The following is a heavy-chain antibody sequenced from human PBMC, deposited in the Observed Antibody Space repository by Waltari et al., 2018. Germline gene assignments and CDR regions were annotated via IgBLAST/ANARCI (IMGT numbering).Heavy chain of an antibody. CDR2: IHSIGCT. CDR3: ARGRSTGPPFYFDY. Sequence: QVQLQESRPGLVRPSETLSLPCTVSGDPITNYYWTCIRQPAGKGLECIGRIHSIGCTNYNPPLKSRVTMSVDTSKNQFSLKLSSVTAADTAVYFCARGRSTGPPFYFDYWGQGTLVTVSS. CDR1: GDPITNYY. J-gene: IGHJ4*02. V-gene: IGHV4-4*07. D-gene: IGHD2-8*02.